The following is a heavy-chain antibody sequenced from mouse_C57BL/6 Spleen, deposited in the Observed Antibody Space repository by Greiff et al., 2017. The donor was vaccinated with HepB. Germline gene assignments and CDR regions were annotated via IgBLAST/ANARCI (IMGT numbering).Heavy chain of an antibody. CDR1: GYTFTDYY. CDR2: IGPGSGST. CDR3: ASSYDYDEWYFDV. V-gene: IGHV1-77*01. D-gene: IGHD2-4*01. J-gene: IGHJ1*03. Sequence: VKLMESGAELVKPGASVKISCKASGYTFTDYYINWVKQRPGQGLEWIGKIGPGSGSTYYNEKFKGKATLTADKSSSTAYMQLSSLTSEDSAVYYCASSYDYDEWYFDVWGTGTTVTVSS.